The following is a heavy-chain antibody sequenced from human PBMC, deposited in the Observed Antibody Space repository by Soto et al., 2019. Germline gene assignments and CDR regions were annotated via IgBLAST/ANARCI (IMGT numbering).Heavy chain of an antibody. D-gene: IGHD4-17*01. CDR3: ARGSDGDSVCYSYYEMDV. CDR1: GGSVSSGSFY. V-gene: IGHV4-61*01. CDR2: VYYSGST. J-gene: IGHJ6*02. Sequence: QVQLQESGPGLVKPSETLSLTCTVSGGSVSSGSFYWSWIRQPPGRGLEWLGYVYYSGSTNNNPSLKSRVTISLDTSRNQFSLKLNSVTAADTDVYYCARGSDGDSVCYSYYEMDVWGQGTTVTVSS.